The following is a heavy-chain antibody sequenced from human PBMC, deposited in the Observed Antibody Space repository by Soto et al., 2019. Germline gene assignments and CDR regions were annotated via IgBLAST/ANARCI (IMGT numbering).Heavy chain of an antibody. CDR2: IYYSGST. CDR1: GGSISSYY. D-gene: IGHD3-16*01. CDR3: ARLGAQEIDP. Sequence: SETLSLTCTVSGGSISSYYLNWIRQPPGKGLEWIGYIYYSGSTYYNPSLKSRVTISVDTSKSQFSLKLSSVTAADTAVYYCARLGAQEIDPWGQGTLVTVSS. J-gene: IGHJ5*02. V-gene: IGHV4-59*08.